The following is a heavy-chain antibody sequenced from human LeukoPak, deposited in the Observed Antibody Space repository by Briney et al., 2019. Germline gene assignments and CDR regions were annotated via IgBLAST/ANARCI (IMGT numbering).Heavy chain of an antibody. J-gene: IGHJ4*02. D-gene: IGHD6-13*01. CDR1: GGSLSSGYY. Sequence: SQTLSLTCTVSGGSLSSGYYWGWIRQPPGKGLEWIGSIYHSGSTYYNPSLKSRVTISVDTSKNQFSLKLSSVTAADTAVYYCAITKIAAAGTVDYWGQGTLVTVSS. CDR3: AITKIAAAGTVDY. CDR2: IYHSGST. V-gene: IGHV4-38-2*02.